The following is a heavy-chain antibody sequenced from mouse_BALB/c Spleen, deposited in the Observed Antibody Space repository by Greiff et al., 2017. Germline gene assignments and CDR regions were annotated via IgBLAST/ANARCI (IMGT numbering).Heavy chain of an antibody. J-gene: IGHJ1*01. D-gene: IGHD3-1*01. V-gene: IGHV7-3*02. Sequence: EVKLMESGGGLVQPGGSLRLSCATSGFTFTDYYMSWVRQPPGKALEWLGFIRNKANGYTTEYSASVKGRFTISRDNSQSILYLQMNTLRAEDSATYYCARDGLGYWYFDVWGAGTTVTVSS. CDR3: ARDGLGYWYFDV. CDR1: GFTFTDYY. CDR2: IRNKANGYTT.